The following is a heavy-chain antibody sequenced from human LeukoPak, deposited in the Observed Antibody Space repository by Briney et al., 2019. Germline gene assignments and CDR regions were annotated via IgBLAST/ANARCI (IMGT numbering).Heavy chain of an antibody. CDR1: GYTFTGYY. J-gene: IGHJ5*02. D-gene: IGHD3-10*01. V-gene: IGHV1-2*02. CDR2: INPNSGGT. Sequence: ASVKVSCKASGYTFTGYYMHWVRQAPGQGLEWMGWINPNSGGTNYAQKFQGRVTMTRDTSISTAYMELSRLRSDDTAVYYCARGYYYGSGSYYLGFDPRGQGTLVTVSS. CDR3: ARGYYYGSGSYYLGFDP.